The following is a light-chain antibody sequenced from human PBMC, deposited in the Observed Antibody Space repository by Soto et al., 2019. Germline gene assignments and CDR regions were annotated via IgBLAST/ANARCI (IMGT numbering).Light chain of an antibody. V-gene: IGKV1-5*03. CDR1: QTISSW. J-gene: IGKJ1*01. Sequence: QSPSTLSASFRDRVTITCRASQTISSWLAWFQQRPGRAPKFLIYKASSLKNGVPLRFSGSGSGTQFTLTISSLQPDDFATYYCQQYYSYWTFGQGTKV. CDR3: QQYYSYWT. CDR2: KAS.